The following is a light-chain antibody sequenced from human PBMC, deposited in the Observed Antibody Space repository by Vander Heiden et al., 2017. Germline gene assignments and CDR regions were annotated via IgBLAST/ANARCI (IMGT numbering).Light chain of an antibody. J-gene: IGKJ2*01. Sequence: ELVTTQSPATLSLSPGERATLSCRASQSVSNNLARYQQKPGQAPRLLIYGASTRATGIPARLSGSGSGTEFTVTISSLQSEDFAVYYCQQYNNWPPRYTFGQGTKLEIK. V-gene: IGKV3-15*01. CDR1: QSVSNN. CDR3: QQYNNWPPRYT. CDR2: GAS.